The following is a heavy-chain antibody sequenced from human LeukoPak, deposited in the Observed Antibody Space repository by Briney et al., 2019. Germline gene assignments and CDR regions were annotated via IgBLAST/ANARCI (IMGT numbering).Heavy chain of an antibody. CDR3: AAAPLNTAMVLDAFDI. CDR2: IVVGSGNT. J-gene: IGHJ3*02. CDR1: GFTFTSSA. D-gene: IGHD5-18*01. Sequence: SVKVSCKASGFTFTSSAMQWVRQARGQRLEWIGWIVVGSGNTNYAQKFQERVTITRDMSTSTAYMELSSLRSEDTAVYYCAAAPLNTAMVLDAFDIWGQGTMVTVSS. V-gene: IGHV1-58*02.